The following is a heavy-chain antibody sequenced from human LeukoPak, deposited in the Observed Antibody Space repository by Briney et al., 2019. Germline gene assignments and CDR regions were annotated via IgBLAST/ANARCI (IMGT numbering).Heavy chain of an antibody. CDR1: GFTFSSYW. D-gene: IGHD4-23*01. CDR2: IASDGSST. CDR3: ARGRPHGNDY. J-gene: IGHJ4*02. V-gene: IGHV3-74*01. Sequence: GGSLRLSCAASGFTFSSYWMNWVRQAPGKGLVWVSRIASDGSSTTYADSVKGRFSIPRDNAKNTLYLQMNSLRVEDTAVYYCARGRPHGNDYWGQGTLVTVSS.